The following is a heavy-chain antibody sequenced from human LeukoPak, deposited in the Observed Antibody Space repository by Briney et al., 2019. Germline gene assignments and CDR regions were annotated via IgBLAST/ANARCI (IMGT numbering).Heavy chain of an antibody. Sequence: PSETLSLTCTVSGGSISSANYYWTWIRQSAGKGLEWIGRMSGSGGTTYNPSLRSRVTILVDMSNNQFSLRLNSVTAADTAVYYCVRAGGVLGYFDYWGQGALVTVSS. CDR2: MSGSGGT. CDR1: GGSISSANYY. D-gene: IGHD3-10*01. J-gene: IGHJ4*02. V-gene: IGHV4-61*02. CDR3: VRAGGVLGYFDY.